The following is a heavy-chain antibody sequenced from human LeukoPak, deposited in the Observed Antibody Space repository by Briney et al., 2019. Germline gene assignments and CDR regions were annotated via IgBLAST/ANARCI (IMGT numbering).Heavy chain of an antibody. CDR3: LIFPGR. CDR1: EFSFITAW. V-gene: IGHV3-15*05. D-gene: IGHD3-3*01. CDR2: IKSRADGGTT. J-gene: IGHJ4*02. Sequence: GGSLRLSCAASEFSFITAWMSWVRQAPGKGLEWVGRIKSRADGGTTGYAAPVEGRFSISRDDSENTLYLQMNSLQIDDTALYYCLIFPGRWGQGTLVTVSS.